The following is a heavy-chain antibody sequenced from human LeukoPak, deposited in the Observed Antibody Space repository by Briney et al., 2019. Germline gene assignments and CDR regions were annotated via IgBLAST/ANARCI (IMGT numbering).Heavy chain of an antibody. J-gene: IGHJ6*03. V-gene: IGHV3-48*03. Sequence: GGSLRLSCAAFGFSISSYEMNWVRQAPGKGLEWVSHISSSGSTIWYADSVKGRFTISRDNAKNSLYLQMNSLRAEDTAVYYCARVELAPYYYYMDVWGKGTTVTVSS. CDR1: GFSISSYE. CDR3: ARVELAPYYYYMDV. CDR2: ISSSGSTI. D-gene: IGHD1-7*01.